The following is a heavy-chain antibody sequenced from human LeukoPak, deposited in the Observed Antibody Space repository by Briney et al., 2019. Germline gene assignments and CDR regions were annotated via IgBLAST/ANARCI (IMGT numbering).Heavy chain of an antibody. V-gene: IGHV3-30*04. CDR1: GFTFSSYA. CDR2: ISYDGSNK. CDR3: ATSGGFNSPRHY. D-gene: IGHD3-16*01. J-gene: IGHJ4*02. Sequence: GSLRLSCAASGFTFSSYAMHWVRQAPGKGLEWVAVISYDGSNKYYADSVKGRFTISRDNSKNTLYLQMNSLRAEDTAVYYCATSGGFNSPRHYWGRGTLVTVSS.